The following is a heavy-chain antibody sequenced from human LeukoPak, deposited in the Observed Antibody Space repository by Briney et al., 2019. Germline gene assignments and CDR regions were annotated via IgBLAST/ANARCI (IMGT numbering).Heavy chain of an antibody. Sequence: SETLSLTCTVSGGSISSYYWTWIRHPPGKGLEWIGYIYYSGSTNYNPSFKSRLTISLDTSTNQFSLKLSSVTAADTAVYYCARADMDVWGKGTTVTVSS. CDR3: ARADMDV. CDR1: GGSISSYY. V-gene: IGHV4-59*01. J-gene: IGHJ6*03. CDR2: IYYSGST.